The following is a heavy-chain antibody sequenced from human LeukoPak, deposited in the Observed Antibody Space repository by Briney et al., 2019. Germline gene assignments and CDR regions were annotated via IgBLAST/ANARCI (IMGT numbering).Heavy chain of an antibody. CDR2: IYPGDSDA. CDR3: ARRGWGFGEPKRDHDTFDI. J-gene: IGHJ3*02. V-gene: IGHV5-51*01. Sequence: AESLKMSSKGSGYSFTNYWIPWGRQMPGQSLEWMAIIYPGDSDARYSPSFQGQVTISVDKSISTTYLRWSSLKASDTAMYYCARRGWGFGEPKRDHDTFDIWGQGTMVTVSS. D-gene: IGHD3-10*01. CDR1: GYSFTNYW.